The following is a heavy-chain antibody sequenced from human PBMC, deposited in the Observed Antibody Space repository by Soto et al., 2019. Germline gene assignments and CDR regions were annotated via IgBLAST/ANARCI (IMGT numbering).Heavy chain of an antibody. Sequence: QVQLVQSGAEVKKPGSSVKISCKASGGAFRTNAFSWVRQAPGQGLEWMGGVIPIFPTPDYAQKFQGRVTITADESTTTTDMEMSSLRSEDTDMYYCARDKDRLQLGGNYYYIMDVWGQGTMVTVS. CDR1: GGAFRTNA. CDR2: VIPIFPTP. CDR3: ARDKDRLQLGGNYYYIMDV. V-gene: IGHV1-69*12. D-gene: IGHD3-3*02. J-gene: IGHJ6*02.